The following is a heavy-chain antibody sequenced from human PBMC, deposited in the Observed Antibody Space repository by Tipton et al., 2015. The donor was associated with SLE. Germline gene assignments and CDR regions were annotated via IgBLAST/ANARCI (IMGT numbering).Heavy chain of an antibody. CDR3: ASGHYYDSSGYPGAFDI. CDR2: IYTSGST. D-gene: IGHD3-22*01. Sequence: TLSLTCTVSGGSISSGSYYWSWIRQPAGKGLEWIGRIYTSGSTNYNPSLKSRVTISVDTSKNQFSLKLSSVTAADTAVYYCASGHYYDSSGYPGAFDIWGQGTMVTVSS. J-gene: IGHJ3*02. CDR1: GGSISSGSYY. V-gene: IGHV4-61*02.